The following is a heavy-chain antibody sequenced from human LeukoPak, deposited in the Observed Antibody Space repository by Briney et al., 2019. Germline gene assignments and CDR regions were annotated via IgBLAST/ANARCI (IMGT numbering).Heavy chain of an antibody. CDR2: MNPNSGNT. J-gene: IGHJ4*02. V-gene: IGHV1-8*01. D-gene: IGHD3-10*01. CDR3: ARGITMVRGVFYFDY. Sequence: GASVKVSCKASGYTFTSYDINWVRQATGQGLEWMGWMNPNSGNTGYAQKFQGRVTMTRNTSISTAYMELSSPRSEDTAVYYCARGITMVRGVFYFDYWGQGTLVTVSS. CDR1: GYTFTSYD.